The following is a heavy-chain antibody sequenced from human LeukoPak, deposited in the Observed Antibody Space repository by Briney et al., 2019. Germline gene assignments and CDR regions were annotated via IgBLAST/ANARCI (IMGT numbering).Heavy chain of an antibody. J-gene: IGHJ4*02. V-gene: IGHV1-18*01. CDR1: GYTFTSYG. Sequence: GASVKVSCKASGYTFTSYGISWVRQAPGQGLEWMGWISAYNGNTNYAQKLQGRVTMTTDTSTSTAYMELRSLRSDDTAVYYCARDQPGLEWSSIDYWGQGTLVTVSS. D-gene: IGHD3-3*01. CDR3: ARDQPGLEWSSIDY. CDR2: ISAYNGNT.